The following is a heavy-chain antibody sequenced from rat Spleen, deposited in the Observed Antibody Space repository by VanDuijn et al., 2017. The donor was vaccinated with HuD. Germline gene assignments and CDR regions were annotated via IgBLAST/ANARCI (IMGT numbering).Heavy chain of an antibody. D-gene: IGHD1-10*01. CDR1: GFSLTGNN. J-gene: IGHJ4*01. Sequence: QVQLKESGPGLVQPSQTLSLTCTVSGFSLTGNNVHWVRQPPGKALEWMGLIWGNGNTNYNSALKSRLSISRDTSKNQVFLKMNSLQTDDTAMYFCARYLTTTGVMDAWGQGASVTVSS. CDR3: ARYLTTTGVMDA. CDR2: IWGNGNT. V-gene: IGHV2-13*01.